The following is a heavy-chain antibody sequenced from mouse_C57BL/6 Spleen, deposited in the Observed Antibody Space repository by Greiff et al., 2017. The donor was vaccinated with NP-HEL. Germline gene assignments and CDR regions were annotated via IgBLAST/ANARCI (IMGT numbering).Heavy chain of an antibody. Sequence: EVQLQQSGPVLVKPGASVKMSCKASGYTFTDYYMNWVKQSHGKSLEWIGVINPYNGGTSYNQKFKGKATLTVDKSSSTAYMALNSLTSEDSAVYYCARGGPGRGYAMYYWGPGPSVTVSS. V-gene: IGHV1-19*01. D-gene: IGHD3-3*01. CDR2: INPYNGGT. J-gene: IGHJ4*01. CDR1: GYTFTDYY. CDR3: ARGGPGRGYAMYY.